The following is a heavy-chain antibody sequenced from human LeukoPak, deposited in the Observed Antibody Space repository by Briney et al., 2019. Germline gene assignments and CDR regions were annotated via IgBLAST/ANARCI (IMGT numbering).Heavy chain of an antibody. D-gene: IGHD6-13*01. CDR2: IYTSGST. CDR1: GGSISSYY. J-gene: IGHJ6*03. V-gene: IGHV4-4*07. CDR3: ARDLRESSWYPPYYYYYMDV. Sequence: SETLSLTCTVSGGSISSYYWSWIRQPAGKGLEWIVRIYTSGSTNYNPSLKSRVTMSVDTSKNQFSLMLSSVTAADTAVYYCARDLRESSWYPPYYYYYMDVWGKGTTVTVSS.